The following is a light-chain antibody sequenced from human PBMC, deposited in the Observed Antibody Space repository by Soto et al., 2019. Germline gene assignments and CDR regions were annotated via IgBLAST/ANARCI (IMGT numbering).Light chain of an antibody. V-gene: IGLV2-14*01. J-gene: IGLJ1*01. CDR2: EVS. CDR1: SSDVGGYNY. CDR3: RSYTGSSTPYV. Sequence: QSALTQPASVSGSPGQSITISCTGTSSDVGGYNYVSWYQQHPGKAPKLMIYEVSNRPSGVSNRFSGSKSGNTASLTISGLQAVDEADYYCRSYTGSSTPYVFGTGTKVTVL.